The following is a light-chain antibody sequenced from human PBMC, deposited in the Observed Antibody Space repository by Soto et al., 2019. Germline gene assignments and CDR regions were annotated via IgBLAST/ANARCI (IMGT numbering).Light chain of an antibody. CDR1: QGISTY. CDR3: QQSYSSTWT. CDR2: AAS. V-gene: IGKV1-39*01. J-gene: IGKJ1*01. Sequence: DIQMTQSPSSLSASVGDRVTITCRASQGISTYLNWYQKKPGKAPKLLIYAASSLQSGVPSRFSGSGSEADFTLTISSLQPEDFATYSCQQSYSSTWTSGQGTKVEI.